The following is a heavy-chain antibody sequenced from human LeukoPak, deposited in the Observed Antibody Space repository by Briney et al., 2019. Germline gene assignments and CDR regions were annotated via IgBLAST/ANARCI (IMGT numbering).Heavy chain of an antibody. V-gene: IGHV3-30*18. Sequence: PGGSLRLSCAASGFTFSSYGMHWVRQAPGKGLEWVAVISYDGSNKYYADSVKGRFTISRDNSKNTLYLQMNSLRAEDTAVYYCAKDLGVGCSSTSCYSGHYYGMDVWGQGTTVTVSS. J-gene: IGHJ6*02. CDR2: ISYDGSNK. CDR1: GFTFSSYG. D-gene: IGHD2-2*01. CDR3: AKDLGVGCSSTSCYSGHYYGMDV.